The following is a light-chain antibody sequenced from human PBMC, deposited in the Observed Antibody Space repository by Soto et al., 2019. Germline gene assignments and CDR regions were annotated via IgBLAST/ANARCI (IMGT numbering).Light chain of an antibody. CDR1: QSVSSN. V-gene: IGKV3-15*01. J-gene: IGKJ4*01. CDR3: QQDNNWPPLT. CDR2: GAS. Sequence: ELVMTQSPATLSVSPGERATLSCRASQSVSSNLAWYQQKPGQAPRLLIYGASTRATGIPARFSGSGSGTECTLTISSLQSEDFAVYYCQQDNNWPPLTFGGGTKVEIK.